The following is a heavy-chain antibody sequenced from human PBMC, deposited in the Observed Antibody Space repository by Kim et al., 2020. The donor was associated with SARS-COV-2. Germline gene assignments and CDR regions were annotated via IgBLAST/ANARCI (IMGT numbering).Heavy chain of an antibody. V-gene: IGHV4-39*01. CDR2: IYYTGNT. Sequence: SETLSLTCTVSGDSIPNSNYYWGWIRQTPGTGLEWIATIYYTGNTYYSPSLRSRVTMSVDTSKNQFSLNLTSVTAADTALYYCAIFYASGAYYPGENWF. J-gene: IGHJ5*01. CDR1: GDSIPNSNYY. CDR3: AIFYASGAYYPGENWF. D-gene: IGHD3-10*01.